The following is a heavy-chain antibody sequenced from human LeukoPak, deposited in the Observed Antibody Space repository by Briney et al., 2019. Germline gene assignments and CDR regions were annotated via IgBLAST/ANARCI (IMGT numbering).Heavy chain of an antibody. V-gene: IGHV4-39*07. CDR2: IYYSGST. CDR3: ARDINYYGSGSTSHAFDI. CDR1: GGSISSSSYY. Sequence: SETLSLTCTVSGGSISSSSYYWGWIRQPPGKGLEWIGSIYYSGSTYYNPSLKSRVTISVDTSKNQFSLKLSSVTAADTAVYYCARDINYYGSGSTSHAFDIWGQGTMVTVSS. D-gene: IGHD3-10*01. J-gene: IGHJ3*02.